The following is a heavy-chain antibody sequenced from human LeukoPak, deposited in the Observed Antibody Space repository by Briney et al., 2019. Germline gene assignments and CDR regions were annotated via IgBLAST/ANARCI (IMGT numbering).Heavy chain of an antibody. D-gene: IGHD6-19*01. CDR1: GFTFSSYC. V-gene: IGHV3-30*18. CDR3: AKVISSGSVGYYYGMDV. CDR2: ISFDGSNK. Sequence: GGSLRLSCAASGFTFSSYCMHWVRQAPGKGLGWVAVISFDGSNKYYADSVKGRFTISRDNSKNTLYLQMTSQRAEDTAVYYCAKVISSGSVGYYYGMDVWGQGTTVTVSS. J-gene: IGHJ6*02.